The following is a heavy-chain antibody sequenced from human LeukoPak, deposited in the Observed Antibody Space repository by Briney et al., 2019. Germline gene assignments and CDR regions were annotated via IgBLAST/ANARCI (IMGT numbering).Heavy chain of an antibody. V-gene: IGHV1-2*02. Sequence: ASVKVSCKASGYTFTGYYMHWVRQAPGQGLEWMGWINPNSGGTKYAQKFQGRVTMTRDTSISTAYMELSGLTSDDTAVYYCARPYYYDSGSYYGYWGQGTLVTVSS. CDR1: GYTFTGYY. CDR3: ARPYYYDSGSYYGY. D-gene: IGHD3-10*01. CDR2: INPNSGGT. J-gene: IGHJ4*02.